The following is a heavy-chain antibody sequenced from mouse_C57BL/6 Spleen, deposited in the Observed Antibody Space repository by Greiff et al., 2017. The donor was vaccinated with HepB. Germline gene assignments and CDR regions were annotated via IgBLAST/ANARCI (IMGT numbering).Heavy chain of an antibody. J-gene: IGHJ3*01. V-gene: IGHV1-64*01. CDR1: GYTFTSYW. D-gene: IGHD2-12*01. Sequence: QVQLQQPGAELVKPGASVKLSCKASGYTFTSYWMHWVKQRPGQGLEWIGMIHPNSGSTNYNEKFKSKATLTVDKSSSTAYMQLSSLTSEDSAVYYCARSGEDDGRGFAYWGQGTLVTVSA. CDR3: ARSGEDDGRGFAY. CDR2: IHPNSGST.